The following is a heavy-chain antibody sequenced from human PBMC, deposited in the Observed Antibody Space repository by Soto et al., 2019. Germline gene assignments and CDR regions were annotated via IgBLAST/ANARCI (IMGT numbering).Heavy chain of an antibody. V-gene: IGHV5-51*01. D-gene: IGHD3-3*01. CDR3: ARLEWLSLATWFDP. J-gene: IGHJ5*02. Sequence: PGEPLPISCQVSEYRFTNYWIGWVRQMPGKGLEWMGMIYPDDSDTKYSPSFQGQVTFSADKSINTAYLQWSSPKASDTAIYYCARLEWLSLATWFDPWGQGTLVTVSS. CDR2: IYPDDSDT. CDR1: EYRFTNYW.